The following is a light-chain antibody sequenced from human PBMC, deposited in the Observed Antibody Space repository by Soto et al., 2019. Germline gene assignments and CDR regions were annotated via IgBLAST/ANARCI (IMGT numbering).Light chain of an antibody. J-gene: IGKJ4*01. CDR1: QSVSSY. CDR2: DAS. V-gene: IGKV3-11*01. CDR3: QQRRNGPPLT. Sequence: EIVLTQSPATLSLSPGERATLSCRASQSVSSYLAWYQQKPGQAPRLLIYDASNRATVIPARFSGSGSGTDFTPTISSLEPEDFAVYYCQQRRNGPPLTFGGGTKVEIK.